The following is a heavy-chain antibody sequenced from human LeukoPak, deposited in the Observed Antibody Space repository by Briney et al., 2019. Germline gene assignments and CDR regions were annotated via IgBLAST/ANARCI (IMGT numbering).Heavy chain of an antibody. CDR1: GFTFSSCW. J-gene: IGHJ4*02. CDR2: INSDGSST. D-gene: IGHD3-9*01. V-gene: IGHV3-74*01. Sequence: PGGSLRLSCAASGFTFSSCWVHWVRQDPGKGLVWVARINSDGSSTSYAESVKGRFAISRDNAKNTLYLQMSSLRVEDTAVYYCARVTSLTGTIFDSWGQGTLVTVSS. CDR3: ARVTSLTGTIFDS.